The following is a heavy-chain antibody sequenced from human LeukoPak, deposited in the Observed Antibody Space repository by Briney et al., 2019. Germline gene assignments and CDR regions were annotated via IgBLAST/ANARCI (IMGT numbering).Heavy chain of an antibody. Sequence: PGGSLRLSCAASGFTFSSYWMHWVRQAPGKGLVWVSRVISDGSGTLYADSVEGRFTISRDNAKNTLYLQMNSLRAEDTAVYYCTRSSAYSYGLSWGQGTLVTVSS. CDR3: TRSSAYSYGLS. CDR1: GFTFSSYW. V-gene: IGHV3-74*01. D-gene: IGHD5-18*01. CDR2: VISDGSGT. J-gene: IGHJ4*02.